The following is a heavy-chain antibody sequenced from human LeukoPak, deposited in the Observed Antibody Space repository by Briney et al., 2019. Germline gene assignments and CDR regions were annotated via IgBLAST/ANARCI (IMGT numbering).Heavy chain of an antibody. J-gene: IGHJ4*02. Sequence: SETLSLTCTVSGGSISSSSYYWGWIRQPPGKGLEWIGSIYYSGSTYYNPPLKSRVTISVDTSKNQFSLKLSSVTAADTAVYYCARGPWYDYVWGSYRPPPFDYWGQGTLVTVSS. CDR3: ARGPWYDYVWGSYRPPPFDY. V-gene: IGHV4-39*07. D-gene: IGHD3-16*02. CDR1: GGSISSSSYY. CDR2: IYYSGST.